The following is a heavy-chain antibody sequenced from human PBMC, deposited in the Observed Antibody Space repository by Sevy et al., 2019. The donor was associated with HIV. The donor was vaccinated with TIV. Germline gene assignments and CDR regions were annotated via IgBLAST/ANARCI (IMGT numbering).Heavy chain of an antibody. V-gene: IGHV3-7*03. Sequence: GGSLRLSCATSEFTFSRYWMTWVRQAPGKGLEWVVYINQDGSQKSYVDSVKGRFTISRDNSKNSLFLQMNSLSAEDTAVYYCARAGPLGDLDHFDRWGQGTLVTVSS. CDR2: INQDGSQK. CDR3: ARAGPLGDLDHFDR. CDR1: EFTFSRYW. J-gene: IGHJ4*02. D-gene: IGHD2-21*01.